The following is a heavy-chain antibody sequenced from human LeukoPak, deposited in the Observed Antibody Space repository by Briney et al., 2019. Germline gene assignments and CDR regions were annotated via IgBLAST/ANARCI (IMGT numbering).Heavy chain of an antibody. D-gene: IGHD3-22*01. CDR3: ARLPRPSYYYERSGYSCDK. CDR1: GGSFSGYY. J-gene: IGHJ4*02. Sequence: SETLSLTCAVYGGSFSGYYWSWIRQPPGKGLEWIGEINHSGSTNYNPSLKSRVTISVDTSKNQFSLKLSSVTAADTAVYYCARLPRPSYYYERSGYSCDKWSQGTLVTVSS. V-gene: IGHV4-34*01. CDR2: INHSGST.